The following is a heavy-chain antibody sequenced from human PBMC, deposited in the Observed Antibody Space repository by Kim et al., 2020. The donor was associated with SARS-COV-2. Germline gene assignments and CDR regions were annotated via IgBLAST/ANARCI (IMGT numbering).Heavy chain of an antibody. CDR3: TTDDVYFDY. D-gene: IGHD3-16*01. CDR2: GTT. Sequence: GTTDYAAPVKGRFTISRDDSKNTLYLQMNSLKAEDTAVYYCTTDDVYFDYWGQGTLVTVSS. J-gene: IGHJ4*02. V-gene: IGHV3-15*01.